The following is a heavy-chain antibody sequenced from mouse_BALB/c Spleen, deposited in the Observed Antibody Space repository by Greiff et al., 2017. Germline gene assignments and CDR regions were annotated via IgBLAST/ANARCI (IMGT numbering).Heavy chain of an antibody. CDR1: GYTFTSYV. V-gene: IGHV1-14*01. Sequence: VQLQQSGPELVKPGASVKMSCKASGYTFTSYVMHWVKQKPGQGLEWIGYINPYNDGTKYNEKFKGKATLTSDKSSSTAYMELSSLTSEDSAVYYCAREGDYDSFAYWGQGTLVTVSA. CDR3: AREGDYDSFAY. CDR2: INPYNDGT. J-gene: IGHJ3*01. D-gene: IGHD2-4*01.